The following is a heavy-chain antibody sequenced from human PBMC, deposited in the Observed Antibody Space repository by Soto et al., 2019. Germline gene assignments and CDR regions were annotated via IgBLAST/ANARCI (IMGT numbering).Heavy chain of an antibody. CDR2: IYHSGST. Sequence: SETLSLTCAVSGGSISSSNWWSWVPQPPGKGLEWIGEIYHSGSTNYNPSLKSRVTISVDKSKNQFSLKLSSVTAADTAVYYCARDRGGSYLIDYWGQGTLVTVSS. CDR1: GGSISSSNW. CDR3: ARDRGGSYLIDY. J-gene: IGHJ4*02. D-gene: IGHD1-26*01. V-gene: IGHV4-4*02.